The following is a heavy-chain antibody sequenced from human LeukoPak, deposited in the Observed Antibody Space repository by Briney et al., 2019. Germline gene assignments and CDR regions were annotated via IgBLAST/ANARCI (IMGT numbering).Heavy chain of an antibody. D-gene: IGHD6-6*01. J-gene: IGHJ6*03. Sequence: GGSLRLSCTASGFTFGDYVISWLRQAPGEGLEWVGFIRSKAYGGTTEYAASVKGRFTISRDDSKSIAYLQMNSLKTEDTAVFYCTRDPRKGVAALHYMDVWGKGTTVTVSS. CDR2: IRSKAYGGTT. CDR1: GFTFGDYV. V-gene: IGHV3-49*03. CDR3: TRDPRKGVAALHYMDV.